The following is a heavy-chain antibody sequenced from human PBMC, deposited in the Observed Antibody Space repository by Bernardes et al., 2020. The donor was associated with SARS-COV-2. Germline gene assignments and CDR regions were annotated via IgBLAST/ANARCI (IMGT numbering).Heavy chain of an antibody. J-gene: IGHJ4*02. Sequence: GESLKISCNISGYNFANFWIGWVRQLPGKGLEWMGIIYPGDSDTRYSPSFQGQVTISADKSIATAYLQWSSLKASDTAMYYCARPPQWQEGGNYWGQGTLITVSS. CDR3: ARPPQWQEGGNY. CDR1: GYNFANFW. CDR2: IYPGDSDT. V-gene: IGHV5-51*01. D-gene: IGHD6-19*01.